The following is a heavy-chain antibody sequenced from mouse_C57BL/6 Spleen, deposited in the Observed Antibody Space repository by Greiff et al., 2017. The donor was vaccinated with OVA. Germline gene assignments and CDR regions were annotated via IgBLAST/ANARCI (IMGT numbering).Heavy chain of an antibody. CDR3: ARRDSSGYYYFDY. J-gene: IGHJ2*01. Sequence: EVKVVESGGGLVQPGGSLKLSCAASGFTFSDYYMYWVRQTPEKRLEWVAYISNGGGSTYYPDTVKGRFTISRDNANNTLYLQMSLLTSEDTAMDYCARRDSSGYYYFDYWGQGTTLTVSS. V-gene: IGHV5-12*01. D-gene: IGHD3-2*02. CDR1: GFTFSDYY. CDR2: ISNGGGST.